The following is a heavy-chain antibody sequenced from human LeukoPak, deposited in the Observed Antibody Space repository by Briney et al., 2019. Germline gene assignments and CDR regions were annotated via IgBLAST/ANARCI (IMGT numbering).Heavy chain of an antibody. V-gene: IGHV1-18*01. CDR3: ARDCSSTSCYWTNYYYYYGMDV. CDR2: ISAYNGNT. Sequence: GASVKVSCKASGYTFTSYDISWVRQAPGQGLEWMGWISAYNGNTNYAQKLQGRVTMTTDTSTSTAYMELRSLRSGDTAVYYCARDCSSTSCYWTNYYYYYGMDVWGQGTTVTVSS. J-gene: IGHJ6*02. CDR1: GYTFTSYD. D-gene: IGHD2-2*01.